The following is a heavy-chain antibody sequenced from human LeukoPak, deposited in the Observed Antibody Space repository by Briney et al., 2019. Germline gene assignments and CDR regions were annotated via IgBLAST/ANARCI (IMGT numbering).Heavy chain of an antibody. J-gene: IGHJ3*02. CDR3: ARDVRTDYYDSSGYHDAFDI. Sequence: GGSLRLSCAASGFTFSDYYMSWIRQAPGKGLEWVSYISSSGSTIYYADSVKGRFTISRDNAKNSLYLQMNSLRAEDTAVYYCARDVRTDYYDSSGYHDAFDIWGQGTMVTVSS. D-gene: IGHD3-22*01. CDR2: ISSSGSTI. V-gene: IGHV3-11*01. CDR1: GFTFSDYY.